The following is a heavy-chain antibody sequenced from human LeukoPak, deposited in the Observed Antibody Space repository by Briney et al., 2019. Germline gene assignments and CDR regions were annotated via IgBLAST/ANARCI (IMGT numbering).Heavy chain of an antibody. J-gene: IGHJ4*02. D-gene: IGHD3-10*01. CDR2: IKQDGSEK. CDR1: GFTFSSYW. Sequence: GGSLRLSCAASGFTFSSYWMSWVRQAPGKGLEWVANIKQDGSEKYYVDSVKGRFTISRDNAKNSLYLQMNSLRAEDTAVYYCARARYGSGSYHDYWGQGTLVTVSS. V-gene: IGHV3-7*01. CDR3: ARARYGSGSYHDY.